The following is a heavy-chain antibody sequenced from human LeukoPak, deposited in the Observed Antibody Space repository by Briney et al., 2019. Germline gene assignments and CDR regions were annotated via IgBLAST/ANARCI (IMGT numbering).Heavy chain of an antibody. CDR3: ARVPLIVVVPAAIRGWFDP. Sequence: ASVKVSCKASGYTFTSYAMHWVRQAPGQRLEWMGWINAGNGNTKYSQKFQGRVTITRDTSASTAYMELSSLRSEDTAVYYCARVPLIVVVPAAIRGWFDPWGQGTLVTVSS. CDR1: GYTFTSYA. J-gene: IGHJ5*02. D-gene: IGHD2-2*01. V-gene: IGHV1-3*01. CDR2: INAGNGNT.